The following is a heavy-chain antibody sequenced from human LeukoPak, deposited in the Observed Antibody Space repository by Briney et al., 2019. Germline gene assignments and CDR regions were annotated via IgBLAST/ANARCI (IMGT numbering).Heavy chain of an antibody. CDR3: ASPVGATTVRAFDI. CDR2: TRNEANIYTT. D-gene: IGHD1-26*01. V-gene: IGHV3-72*01. CDR1: GFIFSDHY. Sequence: GGSLRLSCAASGFIFSDHYMDWVRQAPGKGLEWVGRTRNEANIYTTKYAASVKGRFTISRGDSKNSLYLQMNSLKTENTAVYYCASPVGATTVRAFDIWGQGTMVTVSS. J-gene: IGHJ3*02.